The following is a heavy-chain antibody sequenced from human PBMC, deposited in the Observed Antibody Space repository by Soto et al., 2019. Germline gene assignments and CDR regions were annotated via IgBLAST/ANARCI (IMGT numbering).Heavy chain of an antibody. D-gene: IGHD4-17*01. V-gene: IGHV4-39*01. CDR1: GCSISSSSYY. CDR3: ARPMTTVDNSDY. Sequence: SETLSLTCTFSGCSISSSSYYWGWIRQPPGKGLEWIGSIYYSGSTYYNPSLKSRVTISVDTSKNQFSLKLSSVTAADTAVYYCARPMTTVDNSDYWGQGTLVTVSS. CDR2: IYYSGST. J-gene: IGHJ4*02.